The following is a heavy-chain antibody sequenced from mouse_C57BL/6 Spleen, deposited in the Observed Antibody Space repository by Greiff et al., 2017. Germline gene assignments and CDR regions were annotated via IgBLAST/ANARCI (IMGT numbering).Heavy chain of an antibody. J-gene: IGHJ4*01. CDR1: GFNIKNTY. CDR3: ARSTVVARGDYAMDY. CDR2: IDPANGNT. D-gene: IGHD1-1*01. Sequence: EVQLQESVAELVRPGASVKLSCTASGFNIKNTYMHWVKQRPEQGLEWIGRIDPANGNTKYAPKFQGKATITADTSSNTAYLQLSSLTSEDTAIYYCARSTVVARGDYAMDYWGQGTSVTVSS. V-gene: IGHV14-3*01.